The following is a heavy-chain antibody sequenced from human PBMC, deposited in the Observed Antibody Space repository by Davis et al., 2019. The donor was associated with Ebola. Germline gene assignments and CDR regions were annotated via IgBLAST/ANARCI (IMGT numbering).Heavy chain of an antibody. CDR2: ISFDGSSQ. Sequence: GESLKISCSASGFTFSTYAMHWVRQAPGKGLEWVAVISFDGSSQYYSDSVKGRFTVSRDNSKNTIYVQMNSLRAEDTAVYYCARADSNYEERYYHYYMNVWGKGTTVTVTS. CDR3: ARADSNYEERYYHYYMNV. J-gene: IGHJ6*03. D-gene: IGHD4-11*01. CDR1: GFTFSTYA. V-gene: IGHV3-33*01.